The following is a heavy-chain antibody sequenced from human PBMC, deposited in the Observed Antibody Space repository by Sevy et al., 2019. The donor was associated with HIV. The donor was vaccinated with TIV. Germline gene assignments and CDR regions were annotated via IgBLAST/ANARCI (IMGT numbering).Heavy chain of an antibody. V-gene: IGHV1-69*06. CDR1: GGTFSSYA. Sequence: ASVKVSCKASGGTFSSYAISWVRQAPGQGLEWMGGIIPIFGTANYAQKFQGRVTITADKSTSTAYMELSSLRSEDTAVYYCASSGPSSGWLFGGQGPLVTVSS. D-gene: IGHD6-19*01. CDR2: IIPIFGTA. J-gene: IGHJ4*02. CDR3: ASSGPSSGWLF.